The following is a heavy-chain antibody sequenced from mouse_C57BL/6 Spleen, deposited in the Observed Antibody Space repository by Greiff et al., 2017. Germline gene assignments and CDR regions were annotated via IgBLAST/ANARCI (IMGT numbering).Heavy chain of an antibody. J-gene: IGHJ4*01. Sequence: EVQLQQSGPGLVKPSQSLSLTCSVTGYSITSGYYWNWIRQFPGNKLQWMGYISYDGSNNYNPSLKNRISITRDTSKNQFFLKLNSVTTEDTATYYCASPYDYDGDYYAMDYWGQGTSVTVSS. D-gene: IGHD2-4*01. CDR1: GYSITSGYY. V-gene: IGHV3-6*01. CDR2: ISYDGSN. CDR3: ASPYDYDGDYYAMDY.